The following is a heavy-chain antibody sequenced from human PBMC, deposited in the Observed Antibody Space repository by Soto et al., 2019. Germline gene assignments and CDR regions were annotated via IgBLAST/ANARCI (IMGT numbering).Heavy chain of an antibody. CDR2: ISGNGSSK. V-gene: IGHV3-33*01. CDR1: GFTFIHYG. CDR3: ARESEPLTTVNEIGS. Sequence: GGSLRLSCAVSGFTFIHYGIHWVRQAPGKGLEWVAGISGNGSSKYYADPVKGRFTISRDNSKNTLYLQMNSLRADDTAVYYCARESEPLTTVNEIGSWGQGDLVTVSS. J-gene: IGHJ4*02. D-gene: IGHD4-17*01.